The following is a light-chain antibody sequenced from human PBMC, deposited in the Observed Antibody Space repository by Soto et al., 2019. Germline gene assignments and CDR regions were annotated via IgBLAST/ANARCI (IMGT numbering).Light chain of an antibody. CDR1: SSDVGGYNY. J-gene: IGLJ2*01. V-gene: IGLV2-8*01. Sequence: QSALTQPPSASGSPGQSVTISCTGTSSDVGGYNYVSWYQQHPDKAPKLMIYEVSKRPSGVPDRFSGSTSGNTASLTVSGLQTEDEADYCCSSYAGSNMVFGGGTQLTVL. CDR2: EVS. CDR3: SSYAGSNMV.